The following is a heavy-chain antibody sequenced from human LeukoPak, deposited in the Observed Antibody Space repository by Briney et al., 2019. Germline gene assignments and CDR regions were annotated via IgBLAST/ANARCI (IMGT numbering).Heavy chain of an antibody. CDR1: GGSLGDYY. CDR2: IFYTGSI. D-gene: IGHD6-6*01. J-gene: IGHJ5*02. V-gene: IGHV4-59*01. Sequence: SETLSLTCTVSGGSLGDYYWSWIRQPPGKGLEWIGYIFYTGSIDVNPSLKSRVIMSVDTSKNQFSLKLSSVTAADTAVYYCARDGPYSSASNWFDPWGQGTLVTVSS. CDR3: ARDGPYSSASNWFDP.